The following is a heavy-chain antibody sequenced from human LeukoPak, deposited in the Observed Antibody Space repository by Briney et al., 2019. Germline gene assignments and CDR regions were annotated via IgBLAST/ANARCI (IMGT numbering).Heavy chain of an antibody. CDR2: IIPIFGTA. Sequence: EASVTVSCKASGGTFSSYAISWVRQAPGQGLEWMGGIIPIFGTANYAQKFQGRVTITTDESTSTAYMELSSLRSEDTAVYYCARGGIAVAGIDYWGQGTLVTVSS. V-gene: IGHV1-69*05. D-gene: IGHD6-19*01. CDR1: GGTFSSYA. CDR3: ARGGIAVAGIDY. J-gene: IGHJ4*02.